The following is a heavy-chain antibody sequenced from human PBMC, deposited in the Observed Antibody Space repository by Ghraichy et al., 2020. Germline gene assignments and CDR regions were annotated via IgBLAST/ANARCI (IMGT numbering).Heavy chain of an antibody. V-gene: IGHV4-30-4*01. CDR2: IYYSGST. Sequence: SETLSLTCTVSGGSISSGDYYWSWIRQPPGKGLEWIGYIYYSGSTYYNPSLKSRVTISVDTSKNQFSLKLSSVTAADTAVYYCARSIAAHRGPFDYWGQGTLVTVSS. CDR1: GGSISSGDYY. D-gene: IGHD6-6*01. CDR3: ARSIAAHRGPFDY. J-gene: IGHJ4*02.